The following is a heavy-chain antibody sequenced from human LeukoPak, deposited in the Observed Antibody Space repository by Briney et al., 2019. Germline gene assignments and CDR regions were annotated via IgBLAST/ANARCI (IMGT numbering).Heavy chain of an antibody. CDR2: INPNSGGT. CDR3: ARIKGSYSSGWYELDY. V-gene: IGHV1-2*02. J-gene: IGHJ4*02. D-gene: IGHD6-19*01. CDR1: GYIFIGYN. Sequence: ASVKVSCKASGYIFIGYNMHWVRQAPGQGLEWMGWINPNSGGTNYAQNFQGRVTVTRDTSISTAYMELSRLRSDDTAVYYCARIKGSYSSGWYELDYWGQGTLVTVSS.